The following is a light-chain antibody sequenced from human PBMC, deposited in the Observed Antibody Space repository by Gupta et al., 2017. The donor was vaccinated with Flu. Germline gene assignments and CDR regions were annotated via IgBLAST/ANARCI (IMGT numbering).Light chain of an antibody. CDR2: GAS. CDR1: QSVSSIY. Sequence: EIVLTQSPGTLSLSPGERATLSCRASQSVSSIYLAWYQQKPGQAPRLLIYGASSRATGIPDRFSGSGSGTDFTLTISRLEPEDFAVYYCQQYGSSSGYTFGQGTKLEIK. V-gene: IGKV3-20*01. CDR3: QQYGSSSGYT. J-gene: IGKJ2*01.